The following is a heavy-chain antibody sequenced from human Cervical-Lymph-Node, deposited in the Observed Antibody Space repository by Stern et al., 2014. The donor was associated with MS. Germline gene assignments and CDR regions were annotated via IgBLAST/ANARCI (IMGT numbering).Heavy chain of an antibody. CDR1: GFTFSSYG. CDR3: ARDRYGDYVNLDY. Sequence: VQLGESGGGVVKPGRSLRLSCAASGFTFSSYGMHWVRQAPGKGLEWVAVIWYDGSNKYYADSVKGRFTISRDNSKNTLYLQMNSLRAEDTAVYYCARDRYGDYVNLDYWGQGTLVTVSS. CDR2: IWYDGSNK. V-gene: IGHV3-33*01. D-gene: IGHD4-17*01. J-gene: IGHJ4*02.